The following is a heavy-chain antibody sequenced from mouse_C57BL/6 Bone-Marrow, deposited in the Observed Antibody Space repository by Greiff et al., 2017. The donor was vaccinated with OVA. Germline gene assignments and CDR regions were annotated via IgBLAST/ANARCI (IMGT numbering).Heavy chain of an antibody. CDR2: LYWDDDK. J-gene: IGHJ3*01. D-gene: IGHD2-10*02. V-gene: IGHV8-12*01. CDR1: GFSLSTSGMG. CDR3: AGPYGSAGFGC. Sequence: QVTLKVSGPGILQSSQTLSLTCSSSGFSLSTSGMGVSWIRQPSGKGLEWLAHLYWDDDKRYNPSLKSRLTISKDTSRNQVFLKFTSVDTADTATFGWAGPYGSAGFGCWGQGTLVTVAA.